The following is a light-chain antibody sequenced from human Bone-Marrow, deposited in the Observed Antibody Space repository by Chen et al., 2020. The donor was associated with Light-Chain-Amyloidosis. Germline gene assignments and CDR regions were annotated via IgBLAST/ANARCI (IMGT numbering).Light chain of an antibody. V-gene: IGLV3-21*02. CDR2: DDS. J-gene: IGLJ3*02. CDR1: NMGSTS. CDR3: QVWNRSSDRPV. Sequence: SYVLTQPSSVSVAPGQTATIACGGNNMGSTSLHWYQQTPGQAPLLVVYDDSDRPAGIPERLSGSNSGNTATRTISGVEAGDEADYYCQVWNRSSDRPVFGGGTKLTVL.